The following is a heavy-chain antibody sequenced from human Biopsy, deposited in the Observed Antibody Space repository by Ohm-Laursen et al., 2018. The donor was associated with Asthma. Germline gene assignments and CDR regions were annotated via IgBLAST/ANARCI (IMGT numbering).Heavy chain of an antibody. Sequence: ASSVKVSCKASGYNFISFAIHWVRQAPGQRLERMGWVNTGNGDTKYSQKFQGRVTITRDTSASTAYMELRSLRSEDTATYYCARTYYDFLTGQVKDVFGVWGQGTMVTVSS. CDR1: GYNFISFA. CDR2: VNTGNGDT. V-gene: IGHV1-3*04. CDR3: ARTYYDFLTGQVKDVFGV. J-gene: IGHJ3*01. D-gene: IGHD3-9*01.